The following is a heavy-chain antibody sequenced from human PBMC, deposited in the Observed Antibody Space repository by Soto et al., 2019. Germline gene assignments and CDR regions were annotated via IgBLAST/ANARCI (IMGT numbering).Heavy chain of an antibody. V-gene: IGHV3-30*18. Sequence: PGGSLRLSCAASGFTFSSYGMHWVRQAPGKGLEWVAVISYDGSNKYYADSVKGRFTISRDNSKNTLYLQMNSLRAEDTAVYYCAKGFQLRLLTEVMGGNDPWCNGMAIWGQGTPVTVSS. CDR1: GFTFSSYG. CDR2: ISYDGSNK. CDR3: AKGFQLRLLTEVMGGNDPWCNGMAI. D-gene: IGHD1-1*01. J-gene: IGHJ6*02.